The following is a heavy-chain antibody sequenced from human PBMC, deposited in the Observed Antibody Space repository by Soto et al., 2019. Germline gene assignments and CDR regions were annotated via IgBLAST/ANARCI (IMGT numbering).Heavy chain of an antibody. CDR1: GGSISSYY. CDR3: ASTPIYYFDY. J-gene: IGHJ4*02. V-gene: IGHV4-59*08. CDR2: IYYSGST. Sequence: SETLSLTCTVSGGSISSYYWSWIRQPPGKGLEWIGSIYYSGSTYYNPSLKSRVTISVDTSKNQFSLKLSSVTAADTAVYYCASTPIYYFDYWGQGTLVTVSS.